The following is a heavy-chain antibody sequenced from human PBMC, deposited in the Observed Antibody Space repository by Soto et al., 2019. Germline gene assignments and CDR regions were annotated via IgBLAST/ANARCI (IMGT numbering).Heavy chain of an antibody. Sequence: QVQPVQSGAEVKKPGASVKVSCKASGYTFTGYYMHWVRQAPGQGLEWMGWINPNSGGTNYAQKFQGWVTMTRDTSISTAYMELSRLRSDDTAVYYCAATVTTQEDYYYGMDVWGQGTTVTVSS. CDR1: GYTFTGYY. J-gene: IGHJ6*02. CDR2: INPNSGGT. D-gene: IGHD4-17*01. V-gene: IGHV1-2*04. CDR3: AATVTTQEDYYYGMDV.